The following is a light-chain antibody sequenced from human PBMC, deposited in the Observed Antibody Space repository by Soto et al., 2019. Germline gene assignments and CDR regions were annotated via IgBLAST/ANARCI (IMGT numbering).Light chain of an antibody. CDR2: GAS. CDR3: QLYGSSPRFT. CDR1: QSVRSNY. V-gene: IGKV3-20*01. J-gene: IGKJ3*01. Sequence: EILLTKSPGTLSLSPGERATLACRASQSVRSNYVAWYQQKPGQAPRLLIHGASTRASGIPDRFSGSGSGADLTLTISRLEPEDFAVYYCQLYGSSPRFTFGPGTRVDIK.